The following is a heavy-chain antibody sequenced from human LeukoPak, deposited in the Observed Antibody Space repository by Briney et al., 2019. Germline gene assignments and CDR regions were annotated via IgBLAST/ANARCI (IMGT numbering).Heavy chain of an antibody. Sequence: SETLSLTCTVSGGSISSYYWSWIRQPPGKGLEWIGYVYHNGNTNYSPSLKSRVIVSVDTSKNQFTLKLNSLTAADTAVYYCARGAYSSTWSFDYWGQGTLVTVSS. V-gene: IGHV4-59*12. CDR1: GGSISSYY. CDR3: ARGAYSSTWSFDY. J-gene: IGHJ4*02. D-gene: IGHD6-13*01. CDR2: VYHNGNT.